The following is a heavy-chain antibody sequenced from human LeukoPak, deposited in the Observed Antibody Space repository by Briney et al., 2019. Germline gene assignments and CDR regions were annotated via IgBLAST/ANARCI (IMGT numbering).Heavy chain of an antibody. CDR1: GGSISSGGYY. D-gene: IGHD1-26*01. V-gene: IGHV4-30-2*01. CDR3: ARRPLERGRVGATNEIDY. Sequence: SETLSLTCTVSGGSISSGGYYWSWIRQPPGEGLEWIGYIYHSGSTYYNPSLKSRVTISVDRSKNQFSLKLSSVTAADTAVYYCARRPLERGRVGATNEIDYWGQGTLVTVSS. CDR2: IYHSGST. J-gene: IGHJ4*02.